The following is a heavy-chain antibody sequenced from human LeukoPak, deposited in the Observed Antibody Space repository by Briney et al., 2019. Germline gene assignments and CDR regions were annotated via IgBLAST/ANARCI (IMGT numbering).Heavy chain of an antibody. V-gene: IGHV1-18*01. J-gene: IGHJ4*02. Sequence: ASVKVSGKASGYPFTSYGISWVRQSPGQRLEWMGWISAYNGNTNYAQKLQGRVTMTTDTSTSTAYMELRSLRSDDTAVYYCARVDGELLWFGETFDYWGQGTLVTVSS. CDR1: GYPFTSYG. CDR2: ISAYNGNT. D-gene: IGHD3-10*01. CDR3: ARVDGELLWFGETFDY.